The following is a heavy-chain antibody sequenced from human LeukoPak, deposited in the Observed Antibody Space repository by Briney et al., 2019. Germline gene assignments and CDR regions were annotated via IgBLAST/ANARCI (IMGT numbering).Heavy chain of an antibody. J-gene: IGHJ4*02. V-gene: IGHV4-39*01. Sequence: PSETLSLTCSVSGGSISSLSYYWGWVRQPPGKGLEWIGSIYYGRRTYYNPSLKSRVTMPVDTSKNQFSLKLSSVTAADTAIYYCATSVTSSSGWYYGYWGQGSLVTVSS. D-gene: IGHD6-19*01. CDR2: IYYGRRT. CDR1: GGSISSLSYY. CDR3: ATSVTSSSGWYYGY.